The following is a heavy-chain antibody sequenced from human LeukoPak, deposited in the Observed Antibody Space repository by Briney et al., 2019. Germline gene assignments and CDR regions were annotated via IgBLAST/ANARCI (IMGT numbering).Heavy chain of an antibody. Sequence: GRSLRLSCAASGFTFSSYAMHWVRQAPGKGLEWVSAISGSGGSTYYADSVKGRFTISRDNSKNTLYLQMNSLRAEDTAVYYCAKNRYGDYDVDYWGQGTLVTVSS. V-gene: IGHV3-23*01. D-gene: IGHD4-17*01. CDR2: ISGSGGST. CDR1: GFTFSSYA. J-gene: IGHJ4*02. CDR3: AKNRYGDYDVDY.